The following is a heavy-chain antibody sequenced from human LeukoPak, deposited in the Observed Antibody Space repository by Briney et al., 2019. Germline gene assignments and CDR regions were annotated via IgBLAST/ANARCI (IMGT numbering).Heavy chain of an antibody. CDR3: ARVLGNYYDSSGYYYVGYFDY. CDR2: IIPIFGTA. J-gene: IGHJ4*02. D-gene: IGHD3-22*01. Sequence: SVKVSCKASGGTFSSYAISWVRQAPGQGLEWMGGIIPIFGTANYAQKFQGRVTITADESTSTAYMELSSLRSEDTAVYYCARVLGNYYDSSGYYYVGYFDYWGQGPLVTVSS. V-gene: IGHV1-69*01. CDR1: GGTFSSYA.